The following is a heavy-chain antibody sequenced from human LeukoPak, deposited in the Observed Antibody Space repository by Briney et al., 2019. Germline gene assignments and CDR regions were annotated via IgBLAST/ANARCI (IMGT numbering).Heavy chain of an antibody. D-gene: IGHD3-22*01. V-gene: IGHV5-51*01. CDR3: ARLTYYYDSSGYPPDY. CDR1: EYSFTSYW. CDR2: IYPGDSDT. J-gene: IGHJ4*02. Sequence: GESLKISCKGSEYSFTSYWIGWVRQMPGKGLEWMGIIYPGDSDTRYSPSFQGQVTISADKSISTAYLQWSSLKASDTAMYYCARLTYYYDSSGYPPDYWGQGTLVTVSS.